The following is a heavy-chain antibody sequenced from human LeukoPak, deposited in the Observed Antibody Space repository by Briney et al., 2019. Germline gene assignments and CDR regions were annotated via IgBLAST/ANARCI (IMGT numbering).Heavy chain of an antibody. V-gene: IGHV3-23*01. CDR2: ISGSGGTT. J-gene: IGHJ6*04. CDR1: GFTFSSYG. D-gene: IGHD3-10*02. Sequence: PGGSLRLSCAASGFTFSSYGMSWVRQAPGKGLEWVSAISGSGGTTYYADSVKGRFTISRDNAKNSLYLQMNSLRAEDTAVYYCAELGITMIGGVWGKGTTVTISS. CDR3: AELGITMIGGV.